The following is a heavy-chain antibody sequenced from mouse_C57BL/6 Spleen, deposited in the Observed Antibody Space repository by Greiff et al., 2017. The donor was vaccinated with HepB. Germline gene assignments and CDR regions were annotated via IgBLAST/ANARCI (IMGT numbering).Heavy chain of an antibody. J-gene: IGHJ2*01. CDR3: ARGGYGSPPDY. V-gene: IGHV3-6*01. Sequence: EVKLQESGPGLVKPSQSLSLTCSVTGYSITSGYYWNWIRQFPGNKLEWMGYISYDGSNNYNPSLKNRISITRDTSKNQFFLKLNSVTTEDTATYYCARGGYGSPPDYWGQGTTLTVSS. CDR1: GYSITSGYY. CDR2: ISYDGSN. D-gene: IGHD1-1*01.